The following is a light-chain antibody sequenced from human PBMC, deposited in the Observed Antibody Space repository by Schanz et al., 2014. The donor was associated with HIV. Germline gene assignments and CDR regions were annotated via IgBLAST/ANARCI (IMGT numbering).Light chain of an antibody. CDR3: CSFAFTITSLYV. CDR2: ANT. CDR1: RSNIGTGFD. J-gene: IGLJ1*01. V-gene: IGLV1-40*01. Sequence: QSVLTQPPSVSGAPGQRVTISCTGTRSNIGTGFDVHWYQLLPGTAPKVLIFANTHRPSGVPDRFSGSKSGTSASLAITGLQAEDEADYYCCSFAFTITSLYVFGTGTKLTVL.